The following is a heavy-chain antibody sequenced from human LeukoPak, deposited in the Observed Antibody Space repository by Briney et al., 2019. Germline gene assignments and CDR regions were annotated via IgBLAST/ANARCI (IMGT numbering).Heavy chain of an antibody. CDR2: ISYDGSNK. V-gene: IGHV3-30-3*01. Sequence: GGSLRLSCAASGFTFSSYAMYWVRQAPGKGLEWVAVISYDGSNKYYADSVKGRFTISRDNSKNTLYLQMNSLRAEDTAVYYCARGYEHHHWGQGTLVTVSS. D-gene: IGHD3-3*01. CDR3: ARGYEHHH. J-gene: IGHJ5*02. CDR1: GFTFSSYA.